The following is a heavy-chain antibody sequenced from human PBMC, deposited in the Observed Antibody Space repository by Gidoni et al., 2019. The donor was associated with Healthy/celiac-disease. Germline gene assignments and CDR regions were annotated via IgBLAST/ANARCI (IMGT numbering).Heavy chain of an antibody. J-gene: IGHJ5*02. CDR2: IYYSGST. Sequence: QVQLQESGPGLVKPSQTLSPTCTVSCGPISSGGYHWSWIRKHPGKGLGWIGYIYYSGSTYYNPSLKSRVTISVDTSKNQFSLKLSSVTAADTAVYYCARGTGGVAATPDWFDP. CDR1: CGPISSGGYH. V-gene: IGHV4-31*03. D-gene: IGHD2-15*01. CDR3: ARGTGGVAATPDWFDP.